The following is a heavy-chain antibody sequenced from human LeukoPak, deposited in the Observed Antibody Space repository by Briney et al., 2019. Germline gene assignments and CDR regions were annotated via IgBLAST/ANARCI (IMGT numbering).Heavy chain of an antibody. CDR3: ARVRPTYGDYLTFGFDY. CDR2: IYYSGST. V-gene: IGHV4-59*01. CDR1: GGSISSYY. D-gene: IGHD4-17*01. Sequence: SETLSLTCTVSGGSISSYYWSWIRQPPGKGLEWIGYIYYSGSTNYNPSPKSRVTISVDTSKNQFSLKLSSVTAADTAVYYCARVRPTYGDYLTFGFDYWGQGTLVTVSS. J-gene: IGHJ4*02.